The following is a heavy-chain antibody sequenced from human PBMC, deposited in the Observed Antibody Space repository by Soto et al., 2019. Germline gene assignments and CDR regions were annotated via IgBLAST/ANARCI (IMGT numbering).Heavy chain of an antibody. CDR1: GYTFSNFW. Sequence: GESLKISCQCSGYTFSNFWIGWVRQLPGQGLEWMGITYPGDHETRYSPSFLGKVTISAEKSINTAYLQWSSLEAPDSAFYFCARSPRSSPYFDFWGQGALVTVSS. D-gene: IGHD6-13*01. CDR3: ARSPRSSPYFDF. J-gene: IGHJ4*02. CDR2: TYPGDHET. V-gene: IGHV5-51*03.